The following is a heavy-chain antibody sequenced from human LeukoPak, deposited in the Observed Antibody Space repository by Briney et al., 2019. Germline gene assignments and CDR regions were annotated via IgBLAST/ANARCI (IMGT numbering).Heavy chain of an antibody. CDR3: AKDRVVTGPTDY. CDR2: ISGSGGST. Sequence: GWSLRLSCAASGFTFSSYAMSWVRQAPGKGLDWVSAISGSGGSTYYADSVKGRFTISRDNSKNTLYLQMNSLRAEDTAVYYCAKDRVVTGPTDYWGQGTLVTVSS. J-gene: IGHJ4*02. V-gene: IGHV3-23*01. D-gene: IGHD2-21*02. CDR1: GFTFSSYA.